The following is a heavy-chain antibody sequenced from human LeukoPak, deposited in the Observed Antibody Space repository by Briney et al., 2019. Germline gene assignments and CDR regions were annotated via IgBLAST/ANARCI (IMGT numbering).Heavy chain of an antibody. J-gene: IGHJ4*02. CDR3: AKGIFGLIISNFDS. Sequence: GGSLRPSCAASGFAFSSYAMSWVRQAPGKGLEWVSGISRDSDDIGYADSVKGRFTISRDNAKNSLYLQMTSLRPEDSALYFCAKGIFGLIISNFDSWGQGIRVTVSS. CDR1: GFAFSSYA. CDR2: ISRDSDDI. V-gene: IGHV3-9*01. D-gene: IGHD3-3*01.